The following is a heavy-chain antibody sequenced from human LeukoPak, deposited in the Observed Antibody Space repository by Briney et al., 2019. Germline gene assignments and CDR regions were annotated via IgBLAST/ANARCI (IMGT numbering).Heavy chain of an antibody. J-gene: IGHJ6*03. CDR2: MNPNSGNT. CDR3: ARSNDFWSGYYRYYHYYMDV. D-gene: IGHD3-3*01. CDR1: GYTFTSYD. Sequence: ASVKVSCKASGYTFTSYDINWVRQATGQGLEWMGWMNPNSGNTGYAQKFQGRVTITRNTSISTAYMELSSLRSEDTAVYYCARSNDFWSGYYRYYHYYMDVWGKGTTVTVSS. V-gene: IGHV1-8*03.